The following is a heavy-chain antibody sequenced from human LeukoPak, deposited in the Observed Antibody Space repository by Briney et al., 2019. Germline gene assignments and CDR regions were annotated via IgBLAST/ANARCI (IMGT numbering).Heavy chain of an antibody. CDR1: GYTFTGYY. Sequence: ASVKVSCKXSGYTFTGYYIHWVRQAPGQGLEWVGWINPNNGGTNYSQKFQGRVTMTRDTSISTAYMELSRLRSDDTAVYYCARGGGTVFGVINDWGRGTLVTVSS. CDR2: INPNNGGT. CDR3: ARGGGTVFGVIND. J-gene: IGHJ4*02. D-gene: IGHD3-3*01. V-gene: IGHV1-2*02.